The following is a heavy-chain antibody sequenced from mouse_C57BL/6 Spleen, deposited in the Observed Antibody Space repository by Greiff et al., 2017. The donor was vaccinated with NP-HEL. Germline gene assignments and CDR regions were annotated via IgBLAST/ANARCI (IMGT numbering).Heavy chain of an antibody. CDR3: VRNSNYYGSSWFAY. CDR2: IRSKSSNYAT. V-gene: IGHV10-3*01. CDR1: GFTFNTYA. Sequence: EVQGVESGGGLVQPKGSLKLSCAASGFTFNTYAMHWVRQAPGKGLEWVARIRSKSSNYATYYADSVKDRFTISRDDSQSMLYLQMNNLKTEDTAMYYCVRNSNYYGSSWFAYWGQGTLVTVSA. J-gene: IGHJ3*01. D-gene: IGHD1-1*01.